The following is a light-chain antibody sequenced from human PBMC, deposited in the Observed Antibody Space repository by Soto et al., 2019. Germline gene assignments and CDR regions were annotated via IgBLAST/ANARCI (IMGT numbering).Light chain of an antibody. CDR2: DVS. CDR1: NNDVGGYKG. CDR3: FSYTRRDTYV. V-gene: IGLV2-18*02. Sequence: QSALTQAPSVAGSPGQSVTISCTGTNNDVGGYKGVSWYQQPPGTAPKLIIYDVSNRPSGVPGRFSGSKSGNTASLTISGLQAEDEADYYCFSYTRRDTYVFGAGTKLTVL. J-gene: IGLJ2*01.